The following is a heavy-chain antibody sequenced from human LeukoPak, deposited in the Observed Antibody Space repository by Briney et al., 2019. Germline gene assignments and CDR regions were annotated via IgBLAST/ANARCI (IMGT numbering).Heavy chain of an antibody. V-gene: IGHV3-23*01. CDR1: GFTFSSYA. Sequence: GGSLRLSCAASGFTFSSYAMSWVRQAPGKGLEWVSAISGSGGNAYYADSVRGRFTISRDNSKNTLYLQVNSLRADDTALYYCAKDGAGGPYSSSWFDYWGQGTLVTVSS. D-gene: IGHD6-13*01. CDR2: ISGSGGNA. J-gene: IGHJ4*02. CDR3: AKDGAGGPYSSSWFDY.